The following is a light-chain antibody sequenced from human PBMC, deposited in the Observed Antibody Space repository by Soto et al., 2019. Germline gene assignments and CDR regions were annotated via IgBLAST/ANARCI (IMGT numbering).Light chain of an antibody. V-gene: IGLV1-44*01. CDR1: SSNIGSHT. J-gene: IGLJ2*01. CDR3: AAWDDSLNVVV. CDR2: SNT. Sequence: QSVLTQPPSASGTPGQTIAISCSGGSSNIGSHTVNWYQQLPGTAPRLLIYSNTQRPSGVPDRFSGSKSGTSASLAISGLQSEDEGDYYCAAWDDSLNVVVFGGGTKLTVL.